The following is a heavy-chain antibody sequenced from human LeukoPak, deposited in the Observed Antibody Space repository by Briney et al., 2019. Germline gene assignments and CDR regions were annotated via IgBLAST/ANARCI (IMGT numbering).Heavy chain of an antibody. CDR1: GGSISPYY. CDR3: AGLRVHDFWSGRFDY. V-gene: IGHV4-59*03. CDR2: MSYSGIT. D-gene: IGHD3-3*01. Sequence: PSETLSLTCTVSGGSISPYYWSWIRQPPGKGLGWIGYMSYSGITNYNPSLNSRVTISLDTSNNQFSLKLSSVTAADTAVYYCAGLRVHDFWSGRFDYWGQGTLVTVSS. J-gene: IGHJ4*02.